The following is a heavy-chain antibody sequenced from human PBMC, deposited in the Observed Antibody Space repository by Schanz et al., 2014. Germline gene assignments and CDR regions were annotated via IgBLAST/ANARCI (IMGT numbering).Heavy chain of an antibody. V-gene: IGHV3-23*04. Sequence: EVQLVESGGGLVKPGGSLRLSCAASTSIFNHAWMSWVRQAPGKGLEWLSVIGVDGTTTYYADSVKGRFTMSRDNAKNTLYLQMNSLRAEDTAVYYCAKGRFGELSAFDIWGQGTMVTVSS. D-gene: IGHD3-10*01. CDR2: IGVDGTTT. CDR1: TSIFNHAW. J-gene: IGHJ3*02. CDR3: AKGRFGELSAFDI.